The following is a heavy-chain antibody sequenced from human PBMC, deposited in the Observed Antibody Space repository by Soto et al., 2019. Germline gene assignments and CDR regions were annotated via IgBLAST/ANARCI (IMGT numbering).Heavy chain of an antibody. CDR3: ARDYTRDGYNPPYFDY. CDR2: IYYRGST. J-gene: IGHJ4*02. D-gene: IGHD5-12*01. V-gene: IGHV4-30-4*01. CDR1: GGSISSGDYY. Sequence: SETLSLTXTVSGGSISSGDYYWSWIRQPPGKGLEWIGYIYYRGSTYYNPSLKSRVTISVDTSKNQFSLMLGPVTAADTAVYYCARDYTRDGYNPPYFDYWGQGTLVTVSS.